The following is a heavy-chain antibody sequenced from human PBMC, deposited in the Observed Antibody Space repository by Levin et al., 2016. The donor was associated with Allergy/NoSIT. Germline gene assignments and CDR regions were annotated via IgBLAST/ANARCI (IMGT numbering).Heavy chain of an antibody. CDR3: VVWERFYYGMDV. J-gene: IGHJ6*02. CDR1: GLTFSNYA. D-gene: IGHD1-26*01. CDR2: ISGSGGST. V-gene: IGHV3-23*01. Sequence: GGSLRLSCAASGLTFSNYAMTWVRQAPGKGLEWVSGISGSGGSTYYADSVKGRFTVSRDNAQSTLYLQMNSLRPEDTAVYYCVVWERFYYGMDVWGQGTTVTVSS.